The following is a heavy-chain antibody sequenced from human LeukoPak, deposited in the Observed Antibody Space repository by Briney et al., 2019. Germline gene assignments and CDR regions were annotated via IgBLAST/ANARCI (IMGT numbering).Heavy chain of an antibody. CDR3: AKVWALVGADLPSFDL. CDR1: GFTFSNYG. D-gene: IGHD1-26*01. J-gene: IGHJ2*01. V-gene: IGHV3-30*18. CDR2: ISYEGSNK. Sequence: GGSLRLSCAASGFTFSNYGMHWVRQAPGRGREWVAVISYEGSNKFYAGSVRGRLTISRVNSRNTLYLQIHSLRPEDTAVYYCAKVWALVGADLPSFDLWGRSTLVTVSS.